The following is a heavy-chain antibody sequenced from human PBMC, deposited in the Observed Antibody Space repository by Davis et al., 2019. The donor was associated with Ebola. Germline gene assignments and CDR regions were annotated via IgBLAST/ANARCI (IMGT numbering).Heavy chain of an antibody. V-gene: IGHV4-4*07. CDR1: GGSISSYY. CDR3: ARYCSSNTCNLFDF. D-gene: IGHD2-2*01. Sequence: PGGSLRLSCTVSGGSISSYYWSWIRQPAGKGLEWIGRIYTSGSTNYNPSLKSRVTMSVDTSKNQFSLKLSSVTAADTAVYYCARYCSSNTCNLFDFWGQGSLVIVSS. J-gene: IGHJ5*01. CDR2: IYTSGST.